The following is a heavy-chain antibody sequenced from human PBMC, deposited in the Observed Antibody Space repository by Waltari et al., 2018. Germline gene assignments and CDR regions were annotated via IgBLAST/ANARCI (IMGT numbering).Heavy chain of an antibody. CDR3: ATVGPRGSLHQAFDN. Sequence: QVQLVESGGGVVQPGRSQRLSCAASGFTFSTYAMHWIRQTPGKGLEWVAVISIDGNSKYYADAVKGRFTISRDNSENTLYLQMNSLRPDDTAIYTCATVGPRGSLHQAFDNWGQGTMVTVSS. J-gene: IGHJ3*02. V-gene: IGHV3-30-3*01. D-gene: IGHD1-26*01. CDR2: ISIDGNSK. CDR1: GFTFSTYA.